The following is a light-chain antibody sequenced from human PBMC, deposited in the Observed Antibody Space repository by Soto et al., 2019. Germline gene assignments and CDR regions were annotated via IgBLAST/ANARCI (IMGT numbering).Light chain of an antibody. CDR3: CLYAGSSTWV. J-gene: IGLJ3*02. Sequence: QSALTQPASVSGSPGQSITISCTGTSSDVGSYNLVSWYQQHPGKAPKLMIYEVSKRPSGVSNRFSGTKSGNTASLTISGLHAEDEADYYCCLYAGSSTWVFGGGTKLTVL. V-gene: IGLV2-23*02. CDR1: SSDVGSYNL. CDR2: EVS.